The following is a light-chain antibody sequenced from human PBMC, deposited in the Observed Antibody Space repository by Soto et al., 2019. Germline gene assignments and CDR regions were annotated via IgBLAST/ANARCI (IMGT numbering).Light chain of an antibody. CDR2: EVS. Sequence: SALTQPASVSGSPGQSVTISCTGPRSDIGDSNFISWYQHSPGKAPRLLIYEVSNRPSGVSRRFSGSKAGNTASLTISGLLDDDEADYFCASFRSGTILVFGSGTKVTVL. CDR3: ASFRSGTILV. CDR1: RSDIGDSNF. J-gene: IGLJ1*01. V-gene: IGLV2-14*01.